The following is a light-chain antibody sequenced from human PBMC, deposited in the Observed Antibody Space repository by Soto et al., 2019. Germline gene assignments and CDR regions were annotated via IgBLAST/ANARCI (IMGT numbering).Light chain of an antibody. CDR1: SSDVGGYKF. Sequence: QSALTQPASVSGSPGQSITISCTGTSSDVGGYKFVSWYQQHPGKAPKLMIYEVSNRPSGVSSRFSGSKSGNTASLTISGLHAEEDDDYYCGSYTGSIYVFGPGTKLTVL. CDR2: EVS. CDR3: GSYTGSIYV. V-gene: IGLV2-14*01. J-gene: IGLJ1*01.